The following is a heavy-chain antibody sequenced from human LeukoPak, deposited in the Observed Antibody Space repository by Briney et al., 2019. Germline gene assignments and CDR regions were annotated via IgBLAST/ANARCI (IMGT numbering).Heavy chain of an antibody. V-gene: IGHV3-30*04. Sequence: PGGSLRLSCAASGFTFTTYAIHWVRQAPGKGLEWVAVVASHGGSIYYADSVRGRFTISRDNSKSMALLQMDSLSADDSAIYYCARDPGGGQMDYWGQGTLVPVSS. J-gene: IGHJ4*02. CDR1: GFTFTTYA. CDR2: VASHGGSI. CDR3: ARDPGGGQMDY. D-gene: IGHD3-10*01.